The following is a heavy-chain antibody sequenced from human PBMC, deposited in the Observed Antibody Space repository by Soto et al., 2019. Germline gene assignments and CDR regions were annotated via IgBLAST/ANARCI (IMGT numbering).Heavy chain of an antibody. CDR1: GGSISSYY. D-gene: IGHD3-16*01. Sequence: SEALSLICTVSGGSISSYYWSWIRQPPGKGLEWIGYIYYSGSTNYNPSLKSRVTISVDTSKNQFSLKLSSVTAADTAVYYCARSQGGYYYYYMDVWGKGTTVTV. J-gene: IGHJ6*03. CDR2: IYYSGST. V-gene: IGHV4-59*08. CDR3: ARSQGGYYYYYMDV.